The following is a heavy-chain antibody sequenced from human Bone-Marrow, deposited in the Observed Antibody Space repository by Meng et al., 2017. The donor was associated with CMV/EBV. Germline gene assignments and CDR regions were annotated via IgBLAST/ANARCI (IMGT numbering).Heavy chain of an antibody. Sequence: GESLKISCAASGFTFTSYSMNWVRQAPGKGLEWVSSITSSSYNIYYADSVKGRFTISRDNAKNSLYLQMNSLRAEDTAVYYCARDHRKIITMVRGVTYYYYGMDVWGQGTTVTVSS. J-gene: IGHJ6*02. CDR3: ARDHRKIITMVRGVTYYYYGMDV. CDR2: ITSSSYNI. CDR1: GFTFTSYS. D-gene: IGHD3-10*01. V-gene: IGHV3-21*01.